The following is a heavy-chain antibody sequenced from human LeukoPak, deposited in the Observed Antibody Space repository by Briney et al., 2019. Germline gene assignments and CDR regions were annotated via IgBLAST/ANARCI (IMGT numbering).Heavy chain of an antibody. V-gene: IGHV3-23*01. CDR2: VSGSGAGT. D-gene: IGHD2-21*02. CDR3: AKGPRAGLRYWYFDL. Sequence: PGGSLRLSCAASGLTFNTYAMSWVRQAPGKGLQWVSTVSGSGAGTFYGDSVKGRFTISRDNSNNTLFPQMNSLSADDTAVYFCAKGPRAGLRYWYFDLWGRGSLVTVSS. J-gene: IGHJ2*01. CDR1: GLTFNTYA.